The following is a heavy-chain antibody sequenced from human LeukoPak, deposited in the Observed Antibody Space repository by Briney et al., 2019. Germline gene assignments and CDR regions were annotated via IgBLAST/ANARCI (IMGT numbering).Heavy chain of an antibody. CDR2: ISWNSDNI. CDR3: AKAGGNSGYFQH. CDR1: GFHLDDYA. V-gene: IGHV3-9*01. J-gene: IGHJ1*01. D-gene: IGHD4-23*01. Sequence: SLRLSCAPSGFHLDDYAMQWVREAPGKGLEGVSGISWNSDNIGYADSVKGRFTISRDSAKNSLYLQMNSLRAEDTAFYYCAKAGGNSGYFQHWGQGTLVTVSS.